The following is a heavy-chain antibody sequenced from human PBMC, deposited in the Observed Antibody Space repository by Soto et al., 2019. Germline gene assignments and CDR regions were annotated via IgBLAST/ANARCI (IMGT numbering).Heavy chain of an antibody. V-gene: IGHV3-49*04. CDR3: TRARRQQWLTRGPINTLDY. CDR2: IRSKAYGGTT. Sequence: GGSLRLSCTASGFTFGDYAMSWVRQAPGKGLEWVGFIRSKAYGGTTEYAAAVKGRFTISRDDSKSIAYLQMNSLKTEDTAVYYCTRARRQQWLTRGPINTLDYWGQGTLVTVSS. J-gene: IGHJ4*02. CDR1: GFTFGDYA. D-gene: IGHD6-19*01.